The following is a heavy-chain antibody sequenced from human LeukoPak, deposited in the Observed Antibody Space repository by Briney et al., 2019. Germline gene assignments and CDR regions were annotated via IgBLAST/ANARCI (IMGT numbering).Heavy chain of an antibody. J-gene: IGHJ4*02. V-gene: IGHV3-21*01. CDR2: ISSSSSYI. CDR1: RSTFSSYS. Sequence: GGSLRLSCAASRSTFSSYSMNWVRQAPGKGLEWVSSISSSSSYIYYADSVKGRFTISRDNAKNSLYLQMNSLRAEDTAVYYCATLVVKAGTYFDYWGQGTLVTVSS. D-gene: IGHD6-13*01. CDR3: ATLVVKAGTYFDY.